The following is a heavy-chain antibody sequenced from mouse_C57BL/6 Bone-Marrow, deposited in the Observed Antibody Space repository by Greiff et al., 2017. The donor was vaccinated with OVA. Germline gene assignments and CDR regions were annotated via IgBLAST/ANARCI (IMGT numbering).Heavy chain of an antibody. Sequence: EVKLLESGPGLVKPSQSLSLTCSVTGYSITSGYYWNWIRQFPGNKLEWMGYISYDGSNNYNPSLKNRISITRDTSKNQFFMKLNSVTTEDTATYYGARGGYDGYYQGFDYWGQGTTLTVSS. CDR2: ISYDGSN. J-gene: IGHJ2*01. CDR1: GYSITSGYY. D-gene: IGHD2-3*01. CDR3: ARGGYDGYYQGFDY. V-gene: IGHV3-6*01.